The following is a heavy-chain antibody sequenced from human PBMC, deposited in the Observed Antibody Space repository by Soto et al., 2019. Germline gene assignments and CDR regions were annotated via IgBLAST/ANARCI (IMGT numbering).Heavy chain of an antibody. D-gene: IGHD2-2*02. CDR1: GFTFSTYS. J-gene: IGHJ6*02. CDR2: ISSRSDI. CDR3: AREYTAWPLAYGLDV. Sequence: PGGFLRLSCVGSGFTFSTYSINWVRQAPGKGLEWVSSISSRSDIYYADSVKGRFTISRDNAKNSVSLQMNSLRAEDTAVYYCAREYTAWPLAYGLDVWGQGTTVTVSS. V-gene: IGHV3-21*01.